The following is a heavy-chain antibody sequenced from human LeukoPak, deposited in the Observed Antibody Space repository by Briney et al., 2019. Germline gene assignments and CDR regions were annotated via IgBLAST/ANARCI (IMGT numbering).Heavy chain of an antibody. J-gene: IGHJ3*02. V-gene: IGHV3-30*18. CDR2: IWYGGSNT. D-gene: IGHD1-26*01. CDR3: AKGRGGYLDAFDI. Sequence: GRSLRLSCAASGFTFSTYGMHWVRQAPGKGLEWVAVIWYGGSNTYYADSVKGRFTISRDNSKNTLYLQMNSLRAEDTAVYYCAKGRGGYLDAFDIWGQGTMVTVSS. CDR1: GFTFSTYG.